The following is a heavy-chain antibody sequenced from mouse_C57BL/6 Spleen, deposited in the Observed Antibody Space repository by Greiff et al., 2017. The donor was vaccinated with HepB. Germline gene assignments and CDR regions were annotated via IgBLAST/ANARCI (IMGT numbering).Heavy chain of an antibody. D-gene: IGHD3-3*01. CDR1: GYTFTSYW. CDR2: IHPNSGST. CDR3: ARSGDVGDYFDY. J-gene: IGHJ2*01. V-gene: IGHV1-64*01. Sequence: VQLQQPGAELVKPGASVKLSCKASGYTFTSYWMHWVKQRPGQGLEWIGMIHPNSGSTNYNEKFKSKATLTVDKSSSTAYMQLSSLTSEDSAVYYCARSGDVGDYFDYWGQGTTLTVSS.